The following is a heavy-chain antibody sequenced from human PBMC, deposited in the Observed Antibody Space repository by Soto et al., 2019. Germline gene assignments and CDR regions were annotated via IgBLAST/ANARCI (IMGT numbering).Heavy chain of an antibody. V-gene: IGHV3-48*03. CDR1: AFSFSNFE. D-gene: IGHD1-1*01. CDR3: ARDRWTDNWHPATIDF. CDR2: IDATSGTI. J-gene: IGHJ4*02. Sequence: PGGSLRLSCAASAFSFSNFEMNCVRHSPGRWLEWVSYIDATSGTIYYADSVKGRFAISRDNAKNSLYLQMNGLRAEDTAVYYCARDRWTDNWHPATIDFCGKGTQVTVXS.